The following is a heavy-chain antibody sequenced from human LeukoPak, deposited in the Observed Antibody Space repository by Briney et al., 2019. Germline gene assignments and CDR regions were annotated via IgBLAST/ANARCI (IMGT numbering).Heavy chain of an antibody. Sequence: PSQTLSLTCTVSGGSISSGGYYWSWIRQHPGKGLEWIGYIYYSGSTYYNPSLKSRVTISVDTSKHQFSLKLSSVTAADTAVYYCARTEYYYDSSGYYGPHAFDIWGQGTMVTVSS. J-gene: IGHJ3*02. D-gene: IGHD3-22*01. V-gene: IGHV4-31*03. CDR2: IYYSGST. CDR3: ARTEYYYDSSGYYGPHAFDI. CDR1: GGSISSGGYY.